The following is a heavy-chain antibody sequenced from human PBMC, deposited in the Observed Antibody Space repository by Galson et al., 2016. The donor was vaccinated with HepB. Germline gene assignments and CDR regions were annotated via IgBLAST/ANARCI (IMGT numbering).Heavy chain of an antibody. V-gene: IGHV5-51*01. CDR3: ARRRYSYGSDAFDI. J-gene: IGHJ3*02. Sequence: QSGAEVKKPGESLRISCQGSNYTFATFWIAWVRQMPGKGREFMGISFPADSDARYSPSFEGHVTFSADKSINTAYLQWSSLKASDTALYFCARRRYSYGSDAFDIWGQGTKVIVSS. CDR2: SFPADSDA. CDR1: NYTFATFW. D-gene: IGHD5-18*01.